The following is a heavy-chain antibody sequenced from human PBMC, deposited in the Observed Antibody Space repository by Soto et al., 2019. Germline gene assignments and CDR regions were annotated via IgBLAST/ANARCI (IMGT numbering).Heavy chain of an antibody. J-gene: IGHJ4*02. CDR2: ISYDGSDK. V-gene: IGHV3-30-3*01. D-gene: IGHD3-22*01. Sequence: QVQLVESGGGVVQPGRSLRLSCAASGFTVSSYGLHWVRQAPGKGLEWLAFISYDGSDKFYADSVKGRFTISRDSSKNTLYLQMSSLRAEDTAVYYCARVLGGYPNFDFWVQGTQVTVSS. CDR3: ARVLGGYPNFDF. CDR1: GFTVSSYG.